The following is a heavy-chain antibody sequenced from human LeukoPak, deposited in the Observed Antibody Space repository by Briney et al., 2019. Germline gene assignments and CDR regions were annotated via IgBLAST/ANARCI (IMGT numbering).Heavy chain of an antibody. V-gene: IGHV3-53*01. D-gene: IGHD1-26*01. CDR3: ARPLHGAVQWEPLGGAFDI. J-gene: IGHJ3*02. CDR1: GFSVSTNY. CDR2: IYSGGST. Sequence: PGGSLRLSCSASGFSVSTNYMSWVRQAPGKGLEWVSFIYSGGSTYYADSVKGRFTISRDNSKNTLYLQMNSLRAEDTAVYYCARPLHGAVQWEPLGGAFDIWGQGTMVTVSS.